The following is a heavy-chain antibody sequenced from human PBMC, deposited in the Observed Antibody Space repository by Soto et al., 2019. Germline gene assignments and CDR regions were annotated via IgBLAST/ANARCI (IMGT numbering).Heavy chain of an antibody. V-gene: IGHV3-48*02. CDR1: VFTFGSNS. CDR3: ARVIWSGHLTIEL. Sequence: EVQVVESGGGLVQPGGSLRLSCAASVFTFGSNSMNWVRQAPGKGLEWISYISSISSTIYADSVKGRFTISRDNAKNSLYLQMNSLRDEDTAVYYCARVIWSGHLTIELWGQGTLVTVSS. D-gene: IGHD3-3*01. CDR2: ISSISSTI. J-gene: IGHJ4*02.